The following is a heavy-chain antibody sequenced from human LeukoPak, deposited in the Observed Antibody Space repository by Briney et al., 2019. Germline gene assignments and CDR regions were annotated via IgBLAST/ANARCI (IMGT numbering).Heavy chain of an antibody. D-gene: IGHD2-21*02. CDR1: GFTFSSYA. CDR3: AKSSIPSCGGDCYNARGETLPEVSQIDY. CDR2: ISGSGGST. V-gene: IGHV3-23*01. Sequence: PGGCLRLSYAASGFTFSSYAMSWVRQAPGKGLEWVSAISGSGGSTYYTDSVKGRFTISRDNSRNTLYLQMNSLRAEDTAVYYCAKSSIPSCGGDCYNARGETLPEVSQIDYWGQGTLVTVSS. J-gene: IGHJ4*02.